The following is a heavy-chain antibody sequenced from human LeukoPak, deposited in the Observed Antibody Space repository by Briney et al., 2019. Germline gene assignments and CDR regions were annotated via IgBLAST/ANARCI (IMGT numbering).Heavy chain of an antibody. Sequence: ASVKVSCKVSGYTFTGYYMHWVRQAPGQGLEWMGWINPNSGGTNYAQKFQGRVTMTRDTSISTAYMELSRLRSDDTAVYYCARGGYSSGWYSDYWGQGTLVTVSS. CDR1: GYTFTGYY. J-gene: IGHJ4*02. D-gene: IGHD6-19*01. CDR2: INPNSGGT. CDR3: ARGGYSSGWYSDY. V-gene: IGHV1-2*02.